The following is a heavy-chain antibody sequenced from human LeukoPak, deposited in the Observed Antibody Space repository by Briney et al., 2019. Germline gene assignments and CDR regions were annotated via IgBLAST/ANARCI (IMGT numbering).Heavy chain of an antibody. CDR3: ARAREGSVGAFDI. Sequence: ASVKVSCKASGYTFPSYYMHWVRQAPGQGLESMGIINPSCCSTSYAQKFHGRVTMNRDRSTSTVYMDLSSLRYYDTPVYYCARAREGSVGAFDIWGQGTMVTVSS. CDR1: GYTFPSYY. J-gene: IGHJ3*02. V-gene: IGHV1-46*01. D-gene: IGHD1-26*01. CDR2: INPSCCST.